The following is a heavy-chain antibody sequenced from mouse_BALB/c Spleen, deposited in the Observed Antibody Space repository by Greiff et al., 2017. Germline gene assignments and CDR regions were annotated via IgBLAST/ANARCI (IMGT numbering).Heavy chain of an antibody. CDR3: AREVSDYYGSSLDY. CDR2: ISYDGSN. CDR1: GYSITSGYY. J-gene: IGHJ2*01. V-gene: IGHV3-6*02. D-gene: IGHD1-1*01. Sequence: ESGPGLVKPSQSLSLTCSVTGYSITSGYYWNWIRQFPGNKLEWMGYISYDGSNNYNPSLKNRISITRDTSKNQFFLKLNSVTTEDTATYYCAREVSDYYGSSLDYWGQGTTLTVSS.